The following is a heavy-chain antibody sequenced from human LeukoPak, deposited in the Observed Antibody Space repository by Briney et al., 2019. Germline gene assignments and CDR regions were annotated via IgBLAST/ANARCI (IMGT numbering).Heavy chain of an antibody. CDR2: IYHSGST. Sequence: SETLSLTCTVSGSSISSGYYWGWIRQPPGKGLEWIGSIYHSGSTYYNPSLKSRVTISVDTSKNQFSLKLSSVTAADTAVYYCARIVRAYGNWFDPWGQGTLVTVSS. V-gene: IGHV4-38-2*02. D-gene: IGHD3-10*01. CDR3: ARIVRAYGNWFDP. CDR1: GSSISSGYY. J-gene: IGHJ5*02.